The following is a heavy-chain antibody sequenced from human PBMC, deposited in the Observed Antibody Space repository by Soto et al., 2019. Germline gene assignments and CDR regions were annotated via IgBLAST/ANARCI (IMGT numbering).Heavy chain of an antibody. D-gene: IGHD3-16*01. CDR2: IIPIFGTE. J-gene: IGHJ3*02. V-gene: IGHV1-69*01. Sequence: QVQLVQSGAEVKKPGSSVKVSCKASGGTFSSYAISWVRQAPGQGLEGMGGIIPIFGTENYAQKFQGRVTITAEESTSTADVEQSSLRSEDTAVYYCARERTPFTLTHDAFGIWCQGTMVTVSS. CDR3: ARERTPFTLTHDAFGI. CDR1: GGTFSSYA.